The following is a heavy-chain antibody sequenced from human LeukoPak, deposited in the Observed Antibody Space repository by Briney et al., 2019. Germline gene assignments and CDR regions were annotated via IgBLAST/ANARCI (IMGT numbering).Heavy chain of an antibody. CDR2: ISYDGSNK. CDR3: ANVVVPAADAFDI. CDR1: GFTFSSYA. V-gene: IGHV3-30*01. D-gene: IGHD2-2*01. Sequence: PGRSLRLSCAASGFTFSSYAMHWVRQAPGKGLEWVAVISYDGSNKYYADSVKGRFTISRDNSKNTLYLQMNSLRAEDTAVYYCANVVVPAADAFDIWGQGTMVTVSS. J-gene: IGHJ3*02.